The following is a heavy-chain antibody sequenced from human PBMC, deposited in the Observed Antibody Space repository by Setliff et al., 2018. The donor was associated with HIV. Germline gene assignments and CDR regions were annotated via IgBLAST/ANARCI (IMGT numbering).Heavy chain of an antibody. CDR2: IYYSGTT. CDR1: GGPISSYY. D-gene: IGHD3-22*01. Sequence: PSETLSLTCSVSGGPISSYYWSWIRQPPGKGLEWIGYIYYSGTTNYNPSLRSRVTMSVDTSKNQFSLNLTSVTAADTAIYYCARVIQSSSFPFECWGQGALVTVSS. CDR3: ARVIQSSSFPFEC. J-gene: IGHJ4*02. V-gene: IGHV4-59*12.